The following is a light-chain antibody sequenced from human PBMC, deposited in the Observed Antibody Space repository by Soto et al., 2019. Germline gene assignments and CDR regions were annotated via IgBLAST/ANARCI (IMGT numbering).Light chain of an antibody. CDR2: EDN. CDR1: SGSIASNS. Sequence: LTQPHSVSESPGKTVTISCTRSSGSIASNSVQWYQQRPGSAPTTVIYEDNQRPSGVPDRFSGSTDGSSNSASLTISGLQTEDEADYYCQSYDTSTVVFGGGTKLTVL. CDR3: QSYDTSTVV. V-gene: IGLV6-57*04. J-gene: IGLJ2*01.